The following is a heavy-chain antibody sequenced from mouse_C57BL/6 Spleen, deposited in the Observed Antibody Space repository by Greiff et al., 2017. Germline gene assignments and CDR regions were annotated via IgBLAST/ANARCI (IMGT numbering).Heavy chain of an antibody. D-gene: IGHD2-4*01. V-gene: IGHV8-5*01. J-gene: IGHJ4*01. CDR2: ICWNDAK. CDR1: GFSLSTSNMG. Sequence: QVTLQVSGPGILQPSQTLSLTCSFSGFSLSTSNMGIVWIRQPSGKGLEWLAHICWNDAKYYNQFLKSRLTISKDTSHNQVFLKITSVDTADTATYYGAQIARGYDCEGYYAMDYWGQGTSVTVSS. CDR3: AQIARGYDCEGYYAMDY.